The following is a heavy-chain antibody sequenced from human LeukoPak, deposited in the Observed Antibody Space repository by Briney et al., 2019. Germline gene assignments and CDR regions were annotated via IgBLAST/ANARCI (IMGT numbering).Heavy chain of an antibody. CDR3: ARDLGCSSSSCYSGDYYGMDV. Sequence: PGGSLRLSSAASGFTFSSYSMNWVRQAPGKGLEWVSYISSSSSTIYFADSVKGRFTISRDNAKNALYLQMNSLRAEDTAVYFCARDLGCSSSSCYSGDYYGMDVWGQGTTVTVSS. J-gene: IGHJ6*02. CDR2: ISSSSSTI. V-gene: IGHV3-48*01. CDR1: GFTFSSYS. D-gene: IGHD2-2*02.